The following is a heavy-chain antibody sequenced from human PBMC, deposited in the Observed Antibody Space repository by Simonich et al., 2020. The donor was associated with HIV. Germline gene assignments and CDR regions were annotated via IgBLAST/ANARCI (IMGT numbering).Heavy chain of an antibody. CDR3: ARGFYQRLYYFDY. Sequence: QVQLQQWGAGLLKPSETLSLTCAVYGGSFSGYYWSWIRQPPGKGLEGYGEISHSGSTHYNPSLKSRVTISVDTSKNQFSLKLSSVTAADTAVYYCARGFYQRLYYFDYWGQGTLVTVSS. CDR2: ISHSGST. V-gene: IGHV4-34*01. CDR1: GGSFSGYY. D-gene: IGHD2-2*01. J-gene: IGHJ4*02.